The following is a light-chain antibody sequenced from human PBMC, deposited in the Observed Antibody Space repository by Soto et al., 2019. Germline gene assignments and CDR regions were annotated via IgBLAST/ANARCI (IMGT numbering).Light chain of an antibody. CDR1: SSDVGGYNY. CDR2: DVT. CDR3: CSYAGSYTYV. Sequence: QSALTQPRSVSGSPGQSVTISCTGTSSDVGGYNYISWYQHHPGKAPKLMIYDVTKRPSGVPDRFSGSKSGNTASLTISGLQADDAADYYCCSYAGSYTYVFGTGTKGTVL. V-gene: IGLV2-11*01. J-gene: IGLJ1*01.